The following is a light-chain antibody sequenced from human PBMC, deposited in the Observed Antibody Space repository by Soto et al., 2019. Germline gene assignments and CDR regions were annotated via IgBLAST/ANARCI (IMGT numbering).Light chain of an antibody. V-gene: IGKV3-11*01. CDR2: EAS. J-gene: IGKJ1*01. CDR3: QHRSNWLPWT. Sequence: IVLAQSRATLSLSPGERATLSYRAIQSVRSYLAWYPQKAGQAPTLLIYEASNRATGIPARFSGSGSGTDFTLTSSSLEPEAFEVYSYQHRSNWLPWTFGQGTKADIK. CDR1: QSVRSY.